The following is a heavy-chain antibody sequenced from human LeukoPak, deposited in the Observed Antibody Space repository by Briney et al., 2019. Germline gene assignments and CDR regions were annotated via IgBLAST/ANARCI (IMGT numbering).Heavy chain of an antibody. CDR2: IKQDGSEK. J-gene: IGHJ4*02. CDR1: GFTFSSYW. V-gene: IGHV3-7*03. D-gene: IGHD3-16*02. Sequence: GGSLRLSCAASGFTFSSYWMSWVRQAPGKGLEWVANIKQDGSEKYYVDSVKGRFTISRDNAKNSLYLQMNSLRAEDTALYYCAKGKGGVIVMPSDYWGQGTLVTVSS. CDR3: AKGKGGVIVMPSDY.